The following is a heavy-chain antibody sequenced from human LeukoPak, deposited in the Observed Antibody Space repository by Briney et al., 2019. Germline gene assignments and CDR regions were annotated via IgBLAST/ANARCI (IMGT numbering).Heavy chain of an antibody. D-gene: IGHD3-22*01. Sequence: PGRSLTLSCTASGFTFGDYAMTWVRQAPGKGLEWVGFIRSKAYGGTTEYAASVRGRFTISREDSISIAYLQMNSPKTEDTAVYYCARGYFYDISGCLWYWGQGTLVTVSS. CDR3: ARGYFYDISGCLWY. CDR1: GFTFGDYA. J-gene: IGHJ4*02. V-gene: IGHV3-49*04. CDR2: IRSKAYGGTT.